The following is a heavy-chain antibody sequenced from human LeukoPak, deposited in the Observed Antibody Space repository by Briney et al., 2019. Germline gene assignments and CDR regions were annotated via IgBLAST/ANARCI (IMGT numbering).Heavy chain of an antibody. CDR2: INHSGST. Sequence: SETLSLTCAVYGGSFSGYYWSWIRQPPGKGLEWIGEINHSGSTNYNPSLKSRVTISVDTSKDQFSLKLSSVTAADTAVYYCARHVAAAPGYAFEIWGQGTMVTVSS. CDR1: GGSFSGYY. J-gene: IGHJ3*02. D-gene: IGHD6-13*01. CDR3: ARHVAAAPGYAFEI. V-gene: IGHV4-34*01.